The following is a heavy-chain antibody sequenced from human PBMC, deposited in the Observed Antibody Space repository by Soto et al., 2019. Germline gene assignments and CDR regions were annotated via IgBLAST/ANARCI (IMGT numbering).Heavy chain of an antibody. CDR1: VGSFSGYY. Sequence: SETVSLTCAFYVGSFSGYYWSCIRQPPGKGLEWIGEINHSGSTNYNPSLKSRVTISVDTSKNQFSLKLSSVTAADTAVYYCARGRQYDFWSGYYTARAWFDPWGQRTLVTVSS. CDR2: INHSGST. V-gene: IGHV4-34*01. D-gene: IGHD3-3*01. CDR3: ARGRQYDFWSGYYTARAWFDP. J-gene: IGHJ5*02.